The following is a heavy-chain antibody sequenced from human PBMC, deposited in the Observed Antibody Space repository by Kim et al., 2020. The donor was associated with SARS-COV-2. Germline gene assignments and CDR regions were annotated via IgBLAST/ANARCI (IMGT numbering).Heavy chain of an antibody. V-gene: IGHV4-31*03. CDR2: IYRSGST. CDR1: GGSISSGAYY. Sequence: SETLSLTCTVSGGSISSGAYYWNWIRQHPGKGLEWIGYIYRSGSTYYNPSLKSRVTISVDTSKNQFSLTLSSVTAADTAVYYCARALTPPPYAFDIWGQGTMVTVSS. J-gene: IGHJ3*02. CDR3: ARALTPPPYAFDI.